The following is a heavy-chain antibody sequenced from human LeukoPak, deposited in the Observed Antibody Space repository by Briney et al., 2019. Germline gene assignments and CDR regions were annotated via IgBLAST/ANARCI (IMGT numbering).Heavy chain of an antibody. CDR3: ARVTYDSSGYYSSYYYYYMDV. J-gene: IGHJ6*03. CDR2: IYYSGST. CDR1: GGSISSSSYY. Sequence: PSETLSLTCTVSGGSISSSSYYWGWIRQPPGKGLEWIGSIYYSGSTYYNPSLKSRVTISVDTSKNQFSLKLSSVTAADTAVYYCARVTYDSSGYYSSYYYYYMDVWGKGTTVTVSS. D-gene: IGHD3-22*01. V-gene: IGHV4-39*07.